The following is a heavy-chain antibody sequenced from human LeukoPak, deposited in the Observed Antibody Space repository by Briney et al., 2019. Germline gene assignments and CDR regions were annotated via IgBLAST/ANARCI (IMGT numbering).Heavy chain of an antibody. V-gene: IGHV1-2*02. J-gene: IGHJ5*02. CDR2: INPNSGVT. CDR1: GYTFTDYY. CDR3: ARRRIRVNGFDP. D-gene: IGHD1-14*01. Sequence: GASVKVSCKASGYTFTDYYMHWLRQAPGQGLEWMGWINPNSGVTNYAQNFQDRVTMTRDTSISTAYMELSRLRSDDTAVYYCARRRIRVNGFDPWGQGTLVTVSS.